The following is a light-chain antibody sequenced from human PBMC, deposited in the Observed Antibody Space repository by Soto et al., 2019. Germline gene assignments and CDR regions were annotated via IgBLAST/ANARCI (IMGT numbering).Light chain of an antibody. V-gene: IGKV1-39*01. Sequence: DIQMTQSPSSLSASLGDRVTITCRASQRIATYLNWYRQKPGKAPELLIYAASSLQSGVPSTLSGSGSGTDFTLTISSLQPDDFATYYWQQSYSPPRTFGQGTKLEI. CDR3: QQSYSPPRT. J-gene: IGKJ2*01. CDR1: QRIATY. CDR2: AAS.